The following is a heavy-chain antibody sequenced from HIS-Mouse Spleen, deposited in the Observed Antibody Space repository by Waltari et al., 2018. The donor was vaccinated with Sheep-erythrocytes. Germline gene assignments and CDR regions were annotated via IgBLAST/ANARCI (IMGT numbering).Heavy chain of an antibody. V-gene: IGHV3-21*01. Sequence: AASVKGRFTISRDNAKNSRYLQMNSLRAEDTAVYYCARDPKYYDFWSGYYKDYYGMDVWGQGTTVTVSS. CDR3: ARDPKYYDFWSGYYKDYYGMDV. J-gene: IGHJ6*02. D-gene: IGHD3-3*01.